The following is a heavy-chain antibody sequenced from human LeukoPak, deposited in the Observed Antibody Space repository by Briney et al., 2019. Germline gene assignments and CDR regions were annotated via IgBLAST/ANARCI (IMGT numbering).Heavy chain of an antibody. CDR3: ARIIEMATIFAPFDP. J-gene: IGHJ5*02. CDR1: GGSISSSSYY. D-gene: IGHD5-24*01. Sequence: SETLSLTCTVPGGSISSSSYYWGWIRQPPGKGLEWIGSIYYSGSTYYSPSLKSRVTISVDTSKNQFSLKLSSVTAADTAVYYCARIIEMATIFAPFDPWGQGTLVTVSS. CDR2: IYYSGST. V-gene: IGHV4-39*01.